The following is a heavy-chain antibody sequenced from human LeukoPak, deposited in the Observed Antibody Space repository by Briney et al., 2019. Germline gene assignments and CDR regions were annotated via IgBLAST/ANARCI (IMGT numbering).Heavy chain of an antibody. Sequence: SETLSLTCTVSGGSISSSSYSWGWIRQPPGKGLEWIGSIYYSGSTYYNPSLKSRVTISVDTSKNQFSLKLSSVTAADTAVYYCARDPSNNYYDSSGYSNWFDPWGQGTLVTVSS. J-gene: IGHJ5*02. CDR1: GGSISSSSYS. CDR3: ARDPSNNYYDSSGYSNWFDP. V-gene: IGHV4-39*07. D-gene: IGHD3-22*01. CDR2: IYYSGST.